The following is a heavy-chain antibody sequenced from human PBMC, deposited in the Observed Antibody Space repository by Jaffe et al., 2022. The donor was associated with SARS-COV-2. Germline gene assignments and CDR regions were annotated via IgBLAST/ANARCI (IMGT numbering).Heavy chain of an antibody. D-gene: IGHD3-16*02. Sequence: QVQLQESGPGLVKPSQTLSLTCTVSGGSISSGGYYWSWIRQHPGKGLEWIGYIYYSGSTYYNPSLKSRVTISVDTSKNQFSLKLSSVTAADTAVYYCARDRYSSPGYYYYYGMDVWGQGTTVTVSS. CDR1: GGSISSGGYY. V-gene: IGHV4-31*03. CDR3: ARDRYSSPGYYYYYGMDV. CDR2: IYYSGST. J-gene: IGHJ6*02.